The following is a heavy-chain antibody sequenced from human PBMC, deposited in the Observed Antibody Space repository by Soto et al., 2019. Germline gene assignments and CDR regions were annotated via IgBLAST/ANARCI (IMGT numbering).Heavy chain of an antibody. CDR1: GFTLSSYW. Sequence: GGSLRLSCAASGFTLSSYWMSWVRQAPGKGLEWVANIKQDGSEKYYVDSVKGRFTISRDNAKNSLYLQMSSLRAEDTAVYYCARDVGQLWYGDYFDYWGQGTLVTVSS. CDR3: ARDVGQLWYGDYFDY. V-gene: IGHV3-7*01. CDR2: IKQDGSEK. J-gene: IGHJ4*02. D-gene: IGHD5-18*01.